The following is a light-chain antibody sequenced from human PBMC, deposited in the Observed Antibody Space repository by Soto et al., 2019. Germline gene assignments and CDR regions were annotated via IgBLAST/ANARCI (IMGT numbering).Light chain of an antibody. CDR1: SGSIASNY. J-gene: IGLJ3*02. CDR2: EDD. V-gene: IGLV6-57*04. Sequence: NFMLTQPHSVSDSPGKTVIISCSRSSGSIASNYVQWYQRRPGSAPTTVIYEDDQRPSGVPDRFSGSKSGSSASLAITGLQREDESDYFCQSYDDTLSGSVFGGGTKLTVL. CDR3: QSYDDTLSGSV.